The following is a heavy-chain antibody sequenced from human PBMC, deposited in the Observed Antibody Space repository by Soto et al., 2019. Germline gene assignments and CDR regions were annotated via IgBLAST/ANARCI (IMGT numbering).Heavy chain of an antibody. D-gene: IGHD3-10*01. CDR2: IYWDDDK. CDR1: GFSLSTSGVG. Sequence: QITLKESGPTLVKPTQTLTLTCTFSGFSLSTSGVGVGWIRQPPGKALEWLALIYWDDDKRYSPSLKSRLTITKDTSKNQVVLTMTNMDPVDTATYYCAHRSYGSGSPRRVWFDPWGQGTLVTVSS. CDR3: AHRSYGSGSPRRVWFDP. V-gene: IGHV2-5*02. J-gene: IGHJ5*02.